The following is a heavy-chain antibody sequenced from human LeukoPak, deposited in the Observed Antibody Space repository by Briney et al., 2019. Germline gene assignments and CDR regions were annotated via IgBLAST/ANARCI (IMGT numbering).Heavy chain of an antibody. CDR3: ATRPSSSWYG. Sequence: GGSLRLSCAASGFTFSSYSMNWVRQAPGKGLEWVSYISSSSSTIYYADSVKGRFTISRDNAKNSLYLQMNSLRAEDTAVYYCATRPSSSWYGWGQGTLVTVSS. CDR2: ISSSSSTI. V-gene: IGHV3-48*04. CDR1: GFTFSSYS. D-gene: IGHD6-13*01. J-gene: IGHJ4*02.